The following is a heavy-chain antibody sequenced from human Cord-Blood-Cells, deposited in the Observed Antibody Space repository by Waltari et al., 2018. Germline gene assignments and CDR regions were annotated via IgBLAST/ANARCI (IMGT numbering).Heavy chain of an antibody. CDR2: IYYSGST. CDR3: ARHPTYYYDSSGYYTGGYFDY. D-gene: IGHD3-22*01. V-gene: IGHV4-39*01. Sequence: QLQLQESGPGLVKPSETLSLNCTVPGGSISSSSYTLAWILQPPGNGPGWIGSIYYSGSTYYNPSLKSRVTISVDTSKNQFSLKLSSVTAADTAVYYCARHPTYYYDSSGYYTGGYFDYWGQGTLVTVSS. CDR1: GGSISSSSYT. J-gene: IGHJ4*02.